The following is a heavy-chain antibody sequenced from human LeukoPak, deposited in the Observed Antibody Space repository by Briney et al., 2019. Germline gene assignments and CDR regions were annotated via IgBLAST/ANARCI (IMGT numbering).Heavy chain of an antibody. CDR2: ISSSGSTI. CDR3: AREVEGDSSSWYADFSPKSTYNWFDP. V-gene: IGHV3-11*01. J-gene: IGHJ5*02. D-gene: IGHD6-13*01. Sequence: SGGSLRLSCAASGFTFSDYYMSWIRQAPGKGLEWVSYISSSGSTIYYADSVKGRFTISRDNAKNSLYLQMNSLRAEDTAVYYCAREVEGDSSSWYADFSPKSTYNWFDPWGQGTLVTVSS. CDR1: GFTFSDYY.